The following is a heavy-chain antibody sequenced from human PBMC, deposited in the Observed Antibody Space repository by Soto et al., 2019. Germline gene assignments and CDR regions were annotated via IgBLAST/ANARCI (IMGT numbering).Heavy chain of an antibody. CDR3: VRNWRYYGGDYYYGMDA. D-gene: IGHD3-10*01. CDR2: IYWDDDE. CDR1: GFSLNTGGVG. Sequence: ITLKESGPTLVKPTQTLTLTCTFSGFSLNTGGVGVGWVRQPRGKAMEWLALIYWDDDERYRPSLRSRLNITKDTLNNQVVLTMPKMYPEDPATYYCVRNWRYYGGDYYYGMDAW. J-gene: IGHJ6*01. V-gene: IGHV2-5*02.